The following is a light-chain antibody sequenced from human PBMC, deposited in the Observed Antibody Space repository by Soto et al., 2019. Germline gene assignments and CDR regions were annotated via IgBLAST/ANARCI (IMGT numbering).Light chain of an antibody. Sequence: QSGLTQPASVSGSPGRSVTISCTGTSNDVGDFNYVSWYQHLPGRAPKLIIYDVTNRPSGISYRFSASKSGRTASLTISGLQAEDEADYYCSSYSRSTTHVVFGGGTKVTVL. V-gene: IGLV2-14*03. J-gene: IGLJ2*01. CDR1: SNDVGDFNY. CDR2: DVT. CDR3: SSYSRSTTHVV.